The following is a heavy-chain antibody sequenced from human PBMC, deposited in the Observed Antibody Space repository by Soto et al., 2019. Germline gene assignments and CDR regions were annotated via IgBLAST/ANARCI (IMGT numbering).Heavy chain of an antibody. V-gene: IGHV3-74*01. Sequence: GALRLSCAASGFTFSTYWMHWVRQVPGTGLVWVSRINSDGSNTDYADSVKGRFTISRDNAKNTLYLQMNSLRAEDTALYYCARDEIGVGIDYWGQGTLVTVSS. CDR3: ARDEIGVGIDY. CDR1: GFTFSTYW. J-gene: IGHJ4*02. CDR2: INSDGSNT.